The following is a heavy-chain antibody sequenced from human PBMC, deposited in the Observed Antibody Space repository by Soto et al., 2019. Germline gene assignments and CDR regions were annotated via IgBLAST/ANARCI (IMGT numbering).Heavy chain of an antibody. CDR1: GYTFTSYG. Sequence: ASVRVSCKASGYTFTSYGISWVRQAPGQGLEWMGWISAYNGNTNYAQKLQGRVTMTTDTSTSTAYMELRSLRSDDTAVYYCARADLRVRGVIITLNWFDPWGQGTLVTVSS. CDR3: ARADLRVRGVIITLNWFDP. D-gene: IGHD3-10*01. J-gene: IGHJ5*02. V-gene: IGHV1-18*01. CDR2: ISAYNGNT.